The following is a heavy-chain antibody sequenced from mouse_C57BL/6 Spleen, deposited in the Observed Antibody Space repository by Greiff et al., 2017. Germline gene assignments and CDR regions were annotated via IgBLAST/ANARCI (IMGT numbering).Heavy chain of an antibody. D-gene: IGHD1-1*01. V-gene: IGHV5-17*01. Sequence: EVKLMESGGGLVKPGGSLKLSCAASGFTFSDYGMHWVRQAPEKGLEWVAYISSGSSTIYYADTVKGRFTISRDNAKNTLFLQMTSLRSEDTAMYYCARPYYGSSAWYFDVWGTGTTVTVSS. J-gene: IGHJ1*03. CDR2: ISSGSSTI. CDR3: ARPYYGSSAWYFDV. CDR1: GFTFSDYG.